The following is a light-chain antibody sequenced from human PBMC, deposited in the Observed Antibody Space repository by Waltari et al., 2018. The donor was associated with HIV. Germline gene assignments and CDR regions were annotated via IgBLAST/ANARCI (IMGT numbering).Light chain of an antibody. J-gene: IGLJ1*01. CDR3: CSYAGSYTGV. V-gene: IGLV2-11*01. CDR1: SNDVGGYNY. Sequence: QSALTQPRSVSGSPGQSVTVSCAGTSNDVGGYNYVSWYQQHPGKAPKLMIYDVTKRPSGVPDRFSGSKSGNTASLTISGLQADDEADYYCCSYAGSYTGVFGTGTKVTVL. CDR2: DVT.